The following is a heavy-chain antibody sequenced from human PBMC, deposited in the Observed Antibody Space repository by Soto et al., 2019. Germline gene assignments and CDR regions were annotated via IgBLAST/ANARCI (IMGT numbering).Heavy chain of an antibody. V-gene: IGHV3-30*18. CDR3: GKGAAIVLLPGAMISCDGIEV. CDR1: GFTFSSYG. J-gene: IGHJ6*02. D-gene: IGHD2-2*01. CDR2: ISYDGSNK. Sequence: QVQLVESGGGVVQPGRSLRLSCAASGFTFSSYGMHWVRQAPGKGLEWVAVISYDGSNKYYADSVKGRFTISRDNSKNTLYLQMDGLGAEETVVYYGGKGAAIVLLPGAMISCDGIEVWRQGTTVTVPS.